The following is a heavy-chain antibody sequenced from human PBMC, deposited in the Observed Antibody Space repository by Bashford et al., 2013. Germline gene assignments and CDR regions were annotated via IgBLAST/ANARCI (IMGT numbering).Heavy chain of an antibody. D-gene: IGHD3-9*01. CDR1: GYTFTGYY. CDR3: ARDGSGAHYDILTYGMDV. J-gene: IGHJ6*02. V-gene: IGHV1-2*02. CDR2: INPNSGGT. Sequence: ASVKVSCKASGYTFTGYYMHWVRQAPGQGLEWMGWINPNSGGTNYAQKFQGRVTMTRDTSISTAYMELSRLRSDDTAVYYCARDGSGAHYDILTYGMDVWGQGTTVTVSS.